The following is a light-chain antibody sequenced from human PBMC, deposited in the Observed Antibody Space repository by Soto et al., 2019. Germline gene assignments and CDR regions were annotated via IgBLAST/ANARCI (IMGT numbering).Light chain of an antibody. CDR2: GAS. CDR1: QSVSSNS. CDR3: QQFGWSPPSWT. Sequence: ESVLTQSPGTLSLSPGERATLSCRAIQSVSSNSLAWYQQKPGQAPRLLIYGASSRATGTPDRFSGSGSGTDFTLTISRLEPEDFAVYYCQQFGWSPPSWTFGQGTKVEI. V-gene: IGKV3-20*01. J-gene: IGKJ1*01.